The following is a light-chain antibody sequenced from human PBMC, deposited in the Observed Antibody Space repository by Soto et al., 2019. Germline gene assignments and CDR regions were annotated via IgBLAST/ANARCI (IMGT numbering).Light chain of an antibody. J-gene: IGKJ1*01. CDR3: QKYNSAPWT. CDR1: QGISNY. Sequence: IRMTQSPSSLSASTGDRATITCRASQGISNYLAWYQQKPGKVPKLLIYAASTLQSGVPSRFSGSGSGTDFTLTISSLQPEDVATYYCQKYNSAPWTFGQGTKVDIK. CDR2: AAS. V-gene: IGKV1-27*01.